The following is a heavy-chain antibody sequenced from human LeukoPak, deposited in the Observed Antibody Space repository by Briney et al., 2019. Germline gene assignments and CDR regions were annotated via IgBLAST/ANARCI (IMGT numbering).Heavy chain of an antibody. CDR2: ISGSGGST. D-gene: IGHD2-2*01. Sequence: PGGSLRLSCAASGFTFSNYAMNWVRQAPGKGLEWVSVISGSGGSTYYADSVKGRFTISRDNSKNTLYLQMNSLRAEDTAVYYCAKDPYFFTSSPMNYWGQGTLVTVSS. CDR1: GFTFSNYA. V-gene: IGHV3-23*01. J-gene: IGHJ4*02. CDR3: AKDPYFFTSSPMNY.